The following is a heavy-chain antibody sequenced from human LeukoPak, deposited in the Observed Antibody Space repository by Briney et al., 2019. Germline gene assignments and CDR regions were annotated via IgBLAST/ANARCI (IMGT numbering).Heavy chain of an antibody. J-gene: IGHJ6*03. CDR2: ISGDSDNT. Sequence: GGSLRLSCAASGFTFSNCAISWVRQAPGKGLEWVAGISGDSDNTHYADSVKGRFTISTDNSKNTWFPQMNSLRVEDTALYYCAKRARDYYDSSGFSAYYYYMDVWGKGTPVTVSS. CDR1: GFTFSNCA. D-gene: IGHD3-22*01. CDR3: AKRARDYYDSSGFSAYYYYMDV. V-gene: IGHV3-23*01.